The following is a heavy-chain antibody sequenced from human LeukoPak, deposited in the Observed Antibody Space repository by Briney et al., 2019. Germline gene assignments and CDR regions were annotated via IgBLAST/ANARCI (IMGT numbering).Heavy chain of an antibody. Sequence: GGSLRLSCAVSGITLSNYGMSWVRQAPGKGLEWVAGLSGSGGGTNYADSVQGRFTISRDNPKNTLYLQMNSLRAEDTAVYFCAKRGVVIRVFLVGFHKEAYYFDSWAREPWSPSPQ. V-gene: IGHV3-23*01. CDR2: LSGSGGGT. J-gene: IGHJ4*02. D-gene: IGHD3-10*01. CDR1: GITLSNYG. CDR3: AKRGVVIRVFLVGFHKEAYYFDS.